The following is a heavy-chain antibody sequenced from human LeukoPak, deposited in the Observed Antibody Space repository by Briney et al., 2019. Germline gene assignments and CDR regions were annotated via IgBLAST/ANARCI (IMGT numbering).Heavy chain of an antibody. D-gene: IGHD1-26*01. CDR3: ARDSRVGGFDP. J-gene: IGHJ5*02. V-gene: IGHV4-59*12. Sequence: SETLPLTCTVSGGSISSYYWSWIRQPPGKGLEWIGYIYYSGSTNYNPSLNSRVTISVDRSKNQFSLKLTSVTAADTAMYYCARDSRVGGFDPWGQGTLVTVSS. CDR1: GGSISSYY. CDR2: IYYSGST.